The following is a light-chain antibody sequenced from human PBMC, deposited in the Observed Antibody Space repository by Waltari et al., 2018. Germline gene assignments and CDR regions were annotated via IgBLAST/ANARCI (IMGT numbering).Light chain of an antibody. CDR1: SSNIGNNA. CDR2: YDE. Sequence: QSVLTQPPSVSEAPRQRVTISCSGSSSNIGNNAVNWYQQLPGKAPKLLIYYDELLPSGVSDRFSGSKSGTSASLAISGLQSEDEADYYCAAWDDSLSGVVFGGGTKLTVL. J-gene: IGLJ2*01. V-gene: IGLV1-36*01. CDR3: AAWDDSLSGVV.